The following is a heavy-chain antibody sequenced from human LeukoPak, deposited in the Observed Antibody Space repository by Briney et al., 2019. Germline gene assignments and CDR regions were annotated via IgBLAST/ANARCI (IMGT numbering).Heavy chain of an antibody. J-gene: IGHJ4*02. V-gene: IGHV3-30*04. D-gene: IGHD7-27*01. CDR1: GFTFSSYA. CDR2: ISYDGSNK. Sequence: GGSLRLSCAASGFTFSSYAMHWVRQAPGKGLEWVAVISYDGSNKYYADSVKGRFTISRDNSKSTLYLQMNSLRAEDTAVYYCARDERGPLGYWGQGTLVTVSS. CDR3: ARDERGPLGY.